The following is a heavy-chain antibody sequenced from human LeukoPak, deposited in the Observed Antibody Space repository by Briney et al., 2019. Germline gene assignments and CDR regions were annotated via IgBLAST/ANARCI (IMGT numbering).Heavy chain of an antibody. J-gene: IGHJ3*02. CDR1: GGSISSSSYY. CDR3: ARLNSGSPDAFDI. Sequence: SETLSLTCTVSGGSISSSSYYWGWIRQPPGKGLEWIGSIYYSGSTYYNPSLKSRVTISVDTSKNQFSLKLSSVTAADTAVYYCARLNSGSPDAFDIWGQGTMVTVSS. V-gene: IGHV4-39*01. CDR2: IYYSGST. D-gene: IGHD1-26*01.